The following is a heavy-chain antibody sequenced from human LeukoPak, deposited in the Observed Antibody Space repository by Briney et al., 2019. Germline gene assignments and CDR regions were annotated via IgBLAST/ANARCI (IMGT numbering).Heavy chain of an antibody. D-gene: IGHD6-19*01. CDR3: AREVYGSVAGTYWDYYYGMDV. J-gene: IGHJ6*02. CDR2: ISYDGSNK. CDR1: GFTFSSYA. Sequence: PGGSLRLSCAASGFTFSSYAMHWVRQAPGKGLEWVAVISYDGSNKYYADSVKGRFTISRDNSKNTLYLQMNSLRAEDTAVYYCAREVYGSVAGTYWDYYYGMDVWGQGTTVTVSS. V-gene: IGHV3-30-3*01.